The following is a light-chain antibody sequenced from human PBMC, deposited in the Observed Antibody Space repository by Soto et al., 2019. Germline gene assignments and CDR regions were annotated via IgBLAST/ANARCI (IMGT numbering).Light chain of an antibody. CDR3: QQYGGSFT. J-gene: IGKJ2*01. CDR1: QTVSSIF. V-gene: IGKV3-20*01. CDR2: GAS. Sequence: EIVLTQSPGTLSLSPGDRATLSCRASQTVSSIFLAWYQQKPGQAPRLLIHGASNRATDIPERFSGSGSGTDFTLTISRLEPEDFAVYYCQQYGGSFTFGQGTKVEI.